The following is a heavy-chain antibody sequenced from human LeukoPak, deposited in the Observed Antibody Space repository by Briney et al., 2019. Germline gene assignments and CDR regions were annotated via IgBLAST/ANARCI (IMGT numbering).Heavy chain of an antibody. CDR2: INPNSGGT. J-gene: IGHJ4*02. CDR1: GYTFTGYY. Sequence: ASVKVSCKASGYTFTGYYMHWVRQAPGQGLEWMGRINPNSGGTNYAQKFQGRVTMTRDTSISTAYMELSRLRSDDTAVYYCARTYDFWSGYVDYWGQGTLVTVSS. CDR3: ARTYDFWSGYVDY. D-gene: IGHD3-3*01. V-gene: IGHV1-2*06.